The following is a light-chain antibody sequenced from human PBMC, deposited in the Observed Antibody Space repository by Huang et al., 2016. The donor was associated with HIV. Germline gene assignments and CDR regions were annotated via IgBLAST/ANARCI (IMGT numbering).Light chain of an antibody. CDR3: MQALQIPWT. CDR2: LGS. CDR1: QSLLRRDGYNS. V-gene: IGKV2-28*01. Sequence: DIVMTQSPLSLPVTPGEPVSISCRSSQSLLRRDGYNSLHWYLQKPGQSPQLLIYLGSNRASGVPDRFSGSGSGTDFTLKISRVEAEDVGVYYCMQALQIPWTFGQGTKVEIK. J-gene: IGKJ1*01.